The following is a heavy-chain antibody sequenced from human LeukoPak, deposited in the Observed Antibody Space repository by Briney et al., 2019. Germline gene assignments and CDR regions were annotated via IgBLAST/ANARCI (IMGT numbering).Heavy chain of an antibody. V-gene: IGHV4-38-2*02. Sequence: SETLSLTCTVSGYSISSGYYWGWIRPPPGKGLEWIGSIYHSGSTYYNPSLKSRVTISVDTSKNQFSLKLSSVTAADTAVYYCARVGWELRRLNWFDPWGQGTLVTVSS. CDR3: ARVGWELRRLNWFDP. CDR1: GYSISSGYY. CDR2: IYHSGST. D-gene: IGHD1-26*01. J-gene: IGHJ5*02.